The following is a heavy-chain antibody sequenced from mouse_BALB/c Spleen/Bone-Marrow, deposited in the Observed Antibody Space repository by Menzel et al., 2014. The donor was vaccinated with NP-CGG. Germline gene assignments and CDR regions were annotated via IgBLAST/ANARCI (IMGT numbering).Heavy chain of an antibody. CDR3: ARLYGSGYGYAMDY. J-gene: IGHJ4*01. Sequence: EVKLMESGGGLVQPGGSRKLSCAASGFTFSDYGMAWVRQAPGKGPEWVAFISNLAYSICYADTVTGRFTISRENAKNTLYLEMSSLRSEDTAMYYCARLYGSGYGYAMDYWGQGTSVTVSS. CDR2: ISNLAYSI. D-gene: IGHD1-1*01. CDR1: GFTFSDYG. V-gene: IGHV5-15*02.